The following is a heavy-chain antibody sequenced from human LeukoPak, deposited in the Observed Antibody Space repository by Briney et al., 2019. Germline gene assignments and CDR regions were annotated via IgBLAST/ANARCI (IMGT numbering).Heavy chain of an antibody. J-gene: IGHJ4*02. V-gene: IGHV1-18*01. CDR1: GYTFTSYG. Sequence: ASVKVSCKASGYTFTSYGISWVRQTPGQGLEWMGWISAYNGNTNYAQKLQGRVTMTTDTSTSTAYMELRSLRSDDTAVYYCARDQIAAAGTGIAPKGANYWGQGTLVTVSS. CDR2: ISAYNGNT. D-gene: IGHD6-13*01. CDR3: ARDQIAAAGTGIAPKGANY.